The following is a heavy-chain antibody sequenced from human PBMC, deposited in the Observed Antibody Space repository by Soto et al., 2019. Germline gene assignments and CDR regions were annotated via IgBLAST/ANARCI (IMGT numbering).Heavy chain of an antibody. CDR3: AKEAPGGWHFFDT. CDR2: ISDDGSQK. Sequence: GSLRLSCAASGFTFRTYGMHWVRQAPGKGLEWVAFISDDGSQKYYGDSVKGRFTISRDNSKNTLSLRMISLRTEDTPVYYCAKEAPGGWHFFDTWGQGTLVTVPS. V-gene: IGHV3-30*18. CDR1: GFTFRTYG. J-gene: IGHJ4*02. D-gene: IGHD6-19*01.